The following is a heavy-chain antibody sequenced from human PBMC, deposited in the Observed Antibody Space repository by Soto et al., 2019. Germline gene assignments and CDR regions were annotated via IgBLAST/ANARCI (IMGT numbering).Heavy chain of an antibody. CDR3: ARGTRDYFDTTGPGYGMDV. CDR1: GDSISDVDYY. CDR2: FYDSGTS. D-gene: IGHD3-22*01. V-gene: IGHV4-30-4*01. Sequence: QVQLQESGPGLVKPSQTLSLTCTVSGDSISDVDYYWSWVRQTPREGLEWIGAFYDSGTSYYSPSLKSRMIISVDSSKNQFSLTLTSVTAADTAVYYCARGTRDYFDTTGPGYGMDVWGQGTTVTVSS. J-gene: IGHJ6*02.